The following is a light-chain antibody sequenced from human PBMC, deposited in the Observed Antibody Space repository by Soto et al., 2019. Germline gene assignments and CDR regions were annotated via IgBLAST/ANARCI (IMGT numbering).Light chain of an antibody. CDR1: QSVSSN. V-gene: IGKV3-15*01. Sequence: EIVMTQSPATLSVSPGERATLSCRASQSVSSNLAWYQQKPGQAPRLLIYGASTRATGIPARFSGSGSGTDFTLTISSLQSEDFAVYYCQQHNNWPLYTFGQGTKLEIK. CDR2: GAS. CDR3: QQHNNWPLYT. J-gene: IGKJ2*01.